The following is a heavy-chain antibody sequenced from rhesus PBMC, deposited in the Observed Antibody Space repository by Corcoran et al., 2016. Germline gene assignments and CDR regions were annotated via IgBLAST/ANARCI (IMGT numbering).Heavy chain of an antibody. Sequence: QVQLQESGPGLVKPSETLSLTCAVSGYSISSGYYWGWIRQPPGKGLEWIGSIYGSGGSNYLNPSLKSRATRAVDTSKNQFSRKRSSVTAAGTAVYYCAGVGSSWSEWDTVGTEWYFDLWGPGTPITISS. CDR3: AGVGSSWSEWDTVGTEWYFDL. CDR2: IYGSGGSN. J-gene: IGHJ2*01. CDR1: GYSISSGYY. V-gene: IGHV4S14*01. D-gene: IGHD5-42*01.